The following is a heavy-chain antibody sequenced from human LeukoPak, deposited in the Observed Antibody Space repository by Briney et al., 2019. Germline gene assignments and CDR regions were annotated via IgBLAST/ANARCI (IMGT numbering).Heavy chain of an antibody. D-gene: IGHD2-2*01. CDR1: GGSISSGSYY. J-gene: IGHJ5*02. CDR3: AREWDIVVVPKTNWFDP. V-gene: IGHV4-61*02. Sequence: PSQTLSLTCTASGGSISSGSYYWSWIRQPAGKGLEWIGRIYTSGSTNYNPSLKSRVTISVDTSKNQFSLKLSSVTAADTAVYYCAREWDIVVVPKTNWFDPWGQGTLVTVSS. CDR2: IYTSGST.